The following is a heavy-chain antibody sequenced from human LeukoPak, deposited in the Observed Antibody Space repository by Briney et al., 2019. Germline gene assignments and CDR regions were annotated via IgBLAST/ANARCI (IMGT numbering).Heavy chain of an antibody. CDR2: IYYSGST. CDR3: AKRMTYYDSSVYTYASHFDY. V-gene: IGHV4-59*08. J-gene: IGHJ4*02. D-gene: IGHD3-22*01. CDR1: GRSLKSYY. Sequence: SETLSLTHTVSGRSLKSYYWIWIRPPPGKGLEGMGYIYYSGSTNYNPSLKSRLTISVDTSKNQISLKVRSVTAADTAVYYCAKRMTYYDSSVYTYASHFDYWGQGTLVTVSS.